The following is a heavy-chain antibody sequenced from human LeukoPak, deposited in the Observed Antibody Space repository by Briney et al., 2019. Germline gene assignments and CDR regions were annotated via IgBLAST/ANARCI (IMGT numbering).Heavy chain of an antibody. CDR2: INHSGST. CDR3: ARGLGYGSGSYYNVGGYYYYMDV. CDR1: GGSFSGYY. D-gene: IGHD3-10*01. V-gene: IGHV4-34*01. J-gene: IGHJ6*03. Sequence: SSETLSLTCAAYGGSFSGYYWSWIRQPPGKGLEWIGEINHSGSTNYNPSLKSRVTISVDTSKNQFSLKLSSVTAADTAVYYCARGLGYGSGSYYNVGGYYYYMDVWGKGTTVTVSS.